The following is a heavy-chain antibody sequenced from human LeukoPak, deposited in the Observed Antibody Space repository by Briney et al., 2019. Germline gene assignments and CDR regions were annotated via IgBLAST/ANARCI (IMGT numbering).Heavy chain of an antibody. CDR3: ARGYPRPHDAFDI. CDR2: ITTYNGNI. J-gene: IGHJ3*02. V-gene: IGHV1-18*01. Sequence: ASVKVSCKASGYTFSSYGVTWVRQAPGQGLEWMGWITTYNGNINYEQKFQGRVTITTDESTSTAYMELSSLRSEDTAVYYCARGYPRPHDAFDIWGQGTMVTVSS. D-gene: IGHD1-26*01. CDR1: GYTFSSYG.